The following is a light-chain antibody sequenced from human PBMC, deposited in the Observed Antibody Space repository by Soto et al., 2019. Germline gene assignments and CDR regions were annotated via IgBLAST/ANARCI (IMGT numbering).Light chain of an antibody. CDR3: CSYAGSSTWV. Sequence: QSALTQPASLSGSPGQSITISCTGTSSDVGSYNLVSWYQKHPGKAPKLMIYEDSKRPSGVSNRFSGSKSGNTASLTISGLQTEDEADYYCCSYAGSSTWVFGGGTKVTVL. CDR2: EDS. V-gene: IGLV2-23*01. CDR1: SSDVGSYNL. J-gene: IGLJ3*02.